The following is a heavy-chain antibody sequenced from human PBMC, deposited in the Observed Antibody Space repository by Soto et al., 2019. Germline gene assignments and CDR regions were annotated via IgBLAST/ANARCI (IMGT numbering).Heavy chain of an antibody. Sequence: PSETLSLTCTVSGGSISSYYWSWIRQPPGKGLEWIGYIYYSGSTNYNPSLKSRVTISVDTSKNQFSLKLSSVTAADTAVYYCARGIYSSSWYYYYYGMDVWRQETTVTVSS. CDR2: IYYSGST. D-gene: IGHD6-13*01. CDR3: ARGIYSSSWYYYYYGMDV. J-gene: IGHJ6*02. V-gene: IGHV4-59*01. CDR1: GGSISSYY.